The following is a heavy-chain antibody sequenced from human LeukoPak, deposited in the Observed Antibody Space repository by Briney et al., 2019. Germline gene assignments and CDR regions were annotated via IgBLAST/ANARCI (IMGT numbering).Heavy chain of an antibody. CDR3: ARRFNYYDSSGYYEGFYFDY. CDR1: GYTFTSYG. Sequence: GASVKVSCKASGYTFTSYGISWVRQAPGQGLEWMGWISAYAQKFQGRVTMTTDTSTSTAYMELRSLRPDDTAVYYCARRFNYYDSSGYYEGFYFDYWGQGTLVTVSS. CDR2: ISAY. D-gene: IGHD3-22*01. J-gene: IGHJ4*02. V-gene: IGHV1-18*01.